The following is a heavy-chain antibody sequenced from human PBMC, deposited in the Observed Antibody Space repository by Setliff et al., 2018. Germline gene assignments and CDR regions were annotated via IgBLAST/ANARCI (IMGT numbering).Heavy chain of an antibody. CDR3: VRGEMFSTSPRAD. CDR1: GFTFKNYG. V-gene: IGHV3-33*01. Sequence: PGGSLRLSCVASGFTFKNYGMHWVRQAPGKGLEWVAVIWYDGNNKDHADSVKGRFTISRDNSKNTLYLQMDSPRVEDTAVYYCVRGEMFSTSPRADWGQGTQVTVSS. J-gene: IGHJ4*02. CDR2: IWYDGNNK. D-gene: IGHD2-2*01.